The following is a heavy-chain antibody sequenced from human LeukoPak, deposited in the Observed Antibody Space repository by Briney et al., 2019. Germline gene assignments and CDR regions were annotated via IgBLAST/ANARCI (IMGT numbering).Heavy chain of an antibody. V-gene: IGHV4-59*01. CDR1: GGSISSYY. D-gene: IGHD4-23*01. CDR3: ARYGGNSLNFDY. J-gene: IGHJ4*02. Sequence: SETLSLTCTVSGGSISSYYWSWIRQPPGKGLEWIGYIYYSGSANYNPSLKSRVTISVDTSKNQFSLKLSSVTAADTAVYYCARYGGNSLNFDYWGQGTLVTVSS. CDR2: IYYSGSA.